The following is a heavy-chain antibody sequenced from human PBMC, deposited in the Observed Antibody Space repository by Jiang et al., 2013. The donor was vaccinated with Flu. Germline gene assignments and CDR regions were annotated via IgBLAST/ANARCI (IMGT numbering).Heavy chain of an antibody. D-gene: IGHD4-17*01. CDR3: ARVSGDFFFDY. CDR2: IYTSGST. J-gene: IGHJ4*02. V-gene: IGHV4-61*02. CDR1: GGSISSGSYY. Sequence: PGLVKPSETLSLTCTVSGGSISSGSYYWSWIRQPAGKGLEWIGRIYTSGSTNYNPSLKSRVTISVDTSKNQFSLKLSSVTAADTAVYYCARVSGDFFFDYWGQGTLVTVSS.